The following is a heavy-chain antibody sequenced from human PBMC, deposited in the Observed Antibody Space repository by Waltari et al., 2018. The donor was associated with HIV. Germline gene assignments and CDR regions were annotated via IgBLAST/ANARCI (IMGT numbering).Heavy chain of an antibody. CDR3: VRDSRVTPY. D-gene: IGHD2-21*02. Sequence: EVQLVESGGGLVQPGGSLRLSCAASGFTFSSYWMSWVRQAPGKGREWVANRKEYESEKYYVDSVKGRFTISRDNAKNSLYLQMNSLRAEDTAVYYCVRDSRVTPYWGQGTLVTVSS. V-gene: IGHV3-7*01. J-gene: IGHJ4*02. CDR1: GFTFSSYW. CDR2: RKEYESEK.